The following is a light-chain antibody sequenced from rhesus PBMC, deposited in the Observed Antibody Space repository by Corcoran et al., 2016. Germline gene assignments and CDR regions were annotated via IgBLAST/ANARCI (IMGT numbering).Light chain of an antibody. CDR2: YVS. CDR3: SSYGGINAFYI. J-gene: IGLJ1*01. CDR1: SSDIGTYDY. Sequence: QPALTQSPSVSGSPGQSVTISCSGTSSDIGTYDYVSWYQQHPGKAPKLIISYVSKRPSGVSDRFSGSKSGHTASLTISGLQPEDAADYYCSSYGGINAFYICGIGTRLTVL. V-gene: IGLV2-23*01.